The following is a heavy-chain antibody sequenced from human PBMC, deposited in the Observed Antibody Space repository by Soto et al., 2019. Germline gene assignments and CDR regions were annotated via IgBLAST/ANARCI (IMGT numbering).Heavy chain of an antibody. CDR3: ATRSPAFDY. CDR2: ISTSKGNT. CDR1: CYTFTSYG. J-gene: IGHJ4*02. Sequence: GASVKVSCKTSCYTFTSYGISWVRQAPGQGLEWMGWISTSKGNTNYAQKFQGRVTMTTDTSTSTAYMELRSLRSDDTAVYYCATRSPAFDYWGQGTLVTVSS. V-gene: IGHV1-18*01.